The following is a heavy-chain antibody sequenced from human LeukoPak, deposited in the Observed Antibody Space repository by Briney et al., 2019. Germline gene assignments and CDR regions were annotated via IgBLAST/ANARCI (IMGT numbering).Heavy chain of an antibody. J-gene: IGHJ3*02. CDR2: IYPGDSDT. V-gene: IGHV5-51*01. CDR1: GYSFTSYW. Sequence: GESLKISCKGSGYSFTSYWIGWVRQMPGKGLEWMGIIYPGDSDTRYSPSFQGQVTIPADKSISTAYLQWSSLKASDTAMYYCARSSDYGDYVVPFDIWGQGTMVTVSS. CDR3: ARSSDYGDYVVPFDI. D-gene: IGHD4-17*01.